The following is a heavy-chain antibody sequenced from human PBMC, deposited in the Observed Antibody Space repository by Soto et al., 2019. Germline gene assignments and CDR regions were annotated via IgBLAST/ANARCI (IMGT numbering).Heavy chain of an antibody. CDR1: GFTFSSYA. V-gene: IGHV3-23*01. D-gene: IGHD4-17*01. CDR2: ISASGGST. J-gene: IGHJ4*02. CDR3: AKGYGDYVRDFDY. Sequence: EVQLLESGGGLVQPGGSLRLSCAASGFTFSSYAMSWVRQAPGKGLEWVSTISASGGSTYYAESVKGRFTISRDNSKNPLYLQMNSLRAEDTAVFYCAKGYGDYVRDFDYWGQGTLVTVSS.